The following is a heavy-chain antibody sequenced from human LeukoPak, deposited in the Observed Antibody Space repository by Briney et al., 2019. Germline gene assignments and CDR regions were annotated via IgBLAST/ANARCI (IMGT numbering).Heavy chain of an antibody. CDR1: GFSFSTSX. Sequence: PGGSLRLSCVATGFSFSTSXXXXXXXXXXXXXXXXSSTISSGDSSQYADSVKGRFTISRDNSKHTLYLQMDSLRAEDTAVYFCAHSMNRWAFQDWGQGTLATVSS. CDR2: TISSGDSS. CDR3: AHSMNRWAFQD. J-gene: IGHJ1*01. V-gene: IGHV3-23*01. D-gene: IGHD4-11*01.